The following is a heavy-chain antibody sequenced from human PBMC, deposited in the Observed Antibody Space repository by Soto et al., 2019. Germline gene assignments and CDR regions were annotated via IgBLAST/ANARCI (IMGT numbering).Heavy chain of an antibody. D-gene: IGHD3-22*01. CDR1: GGTFSSYA. J-gene: IGHJ4*02. CDR2: IIPMFGTA. V-gene: IGHV1-69*13. CDR3: ACSRPSYYYDSSGYSYYFDY. Sequence: EASVKVSCKASGGTFSSYAISWVRQAPGQGLEWMGGIIPMFGTANYAQKFQGRVMITADESTSTAYMELSSLRSEDTAVYYCACSRPSYYYDSSGYSYYFDYWGQGTQVTVSS.